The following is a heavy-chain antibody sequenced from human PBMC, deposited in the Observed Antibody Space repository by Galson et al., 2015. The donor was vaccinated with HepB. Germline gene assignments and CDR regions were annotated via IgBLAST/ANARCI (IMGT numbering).Heavy chain of an antibody. CDR3: AKAARVMVYYYYYGMDV. CDR1: GFTFSSYA. J-gene: IGHJ6*02. V-gene: IGHV3-23*01. CDR2: ISGSGGST. Sequence: SLRLSCAASGFTFSSYAMSWVRQAPGKGLEWVSAISGSGGSTYYADSVKGRFTISRDNSKDTLYLQMNSLRAEDTAVYYCAKAARVMVYYYYYGMDVWGQGTTVTVSS. D-gene: IGHD3-10*01.